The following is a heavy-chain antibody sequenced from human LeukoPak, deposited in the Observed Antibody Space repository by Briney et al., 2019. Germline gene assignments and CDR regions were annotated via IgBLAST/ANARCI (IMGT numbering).Heavy chain of an antibody. V-gene: IGHV3-64*01. J-gene: IGHJ4*02. D-gene: IGHD6-19*01. Sequence: TGGSLRLSCAASGFTFSGYAMHWVRQAPGKGLEYVSAISRNGGSTYYANSVKGRFTISRDNSKNTLYLQMGSLRAEDMAVYYCARGARAVAGTGTFDYWGQGTLVTVSS. CDR2: ISRNGGST. CDR3: ARGARAVAGTGTFDY. CDR1: GFTFSGYA.